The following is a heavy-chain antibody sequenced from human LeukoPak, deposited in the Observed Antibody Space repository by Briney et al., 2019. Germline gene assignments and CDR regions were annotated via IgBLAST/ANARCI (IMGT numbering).Heavy chain of an antibody. CDR2: INPSGGST. D-gene: IGHD2-2*02. J-gene: IGHJ4*02. CDR3: ARDGWYCTSASCYNRRGVLYYFDY. V-gene: IGHV1-46*01. Sequence: ASVKVSCKASGYTFTSYYMHWVRQAPRQGLEWMGIINPSGGSTNYAQKFQGRVTMTRDTSTSTVLMELSSLRSEDTAVYYCARDGWYCTSASCYNRRGVLYYFDYWGQGTLVTVSS. CDR1: GYTFTSYY.